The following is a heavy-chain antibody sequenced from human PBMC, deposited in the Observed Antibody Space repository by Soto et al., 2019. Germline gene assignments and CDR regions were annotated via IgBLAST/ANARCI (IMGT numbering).Heavy chain of an antibody. CDR1: GFTFSNAW. CDR2: IKSKTDGGTT. D-gene: IGHD5-12*01. V-gene: IGHV3-15*07. J-gene: IGHJ6*02. Sequence: PGGSLRLSCAASGFTFSNAWMNWVRQAPGKGLEWVGRIKSKTDGGTTDYAAPVKGRFTISRDDSKNTLYLQMNSLKTEDTAVYYCTTTPVLDIVATLAHELGLWYYGMDVWGQGTTVTVSS. CDR3: TTTPVLDIVATLAHELGLWYYGMDV.